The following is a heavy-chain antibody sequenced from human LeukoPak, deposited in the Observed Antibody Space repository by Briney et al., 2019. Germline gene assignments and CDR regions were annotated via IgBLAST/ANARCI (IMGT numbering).Heavy chain of an antibody. CDR3: ARARSPSSGYLLRDHNWFDP. CDR2: IIPIFGTA. J-gene: IGHJ5*02. V-gene: IGHV1-69*05. CDR1: GYTFTSYG. D-gene: IGHD3-22*01. Sequence: SVKVSCKASGYTFTSYGISWVRQAPGQGLEWMGGIIPIFGTANYAQKVQGRVTITTDESTTTAYMELSSLRSEDTAVYYCARARSPSSGYLLRDHNWFDPWGQGTLVTVSS.